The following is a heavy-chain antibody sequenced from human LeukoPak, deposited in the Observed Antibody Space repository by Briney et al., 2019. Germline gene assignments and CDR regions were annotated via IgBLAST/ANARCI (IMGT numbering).Heavy chain of an antibody. Sequence: SVKVSCKASGGTFSSYAISWVRQAPGQGLEWMGGIIPIFGTANYAQKFQGRVTITADESTSTAYMELSSLRSEDTAVYYCARGEGSSSGWPYYYYGMDVWGQGTTVTVSS. D-gene: IGHD6-19*01. J-gene: IGHJ6*02. CDR3: ARGEGSSSGWPYYYYGMDV. CDR2: IIPIFGTA. CDR1: GGTFSSYA. V-gene: IGHV1-69*01.